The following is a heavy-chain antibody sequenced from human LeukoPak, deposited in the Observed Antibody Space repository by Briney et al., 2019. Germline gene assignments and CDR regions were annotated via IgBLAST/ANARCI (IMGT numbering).Heavy chain of an antibody. CDR2: INPSGST. J-gene: IGHJ6*03. CDR1: GGSFSGYY. D-gene: IGHD3-3*01. V-gene: IGHV4-34*01. CDR3: ARGQGITIFGVASRSYYMDV. Sequence: KSSETLSLTCAVYGGSFSGYYWSWIRQPPGKGLEWIGEINPSGSTNYNPSLKSRVTISVDTSKNQFSLKLSSVTAADTAVYYCARGQGITIFGVASRSYYMDVWGKGTTVTVSS.